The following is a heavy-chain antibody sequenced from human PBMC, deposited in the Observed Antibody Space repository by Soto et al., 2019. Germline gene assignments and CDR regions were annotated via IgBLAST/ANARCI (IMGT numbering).Heavy chain of an antibody. V-gene: IGHV1-69*13. CDR3: ARYDDAVGWFDP. D-gene: IGHD3-3*01. CDR1: GGTFSSYA. Sequence: ASVKVCCKASGGTFSSYAISWVRQAPGQGLEWMGGIIPIFGTANYAQKFQGRVTITADESTSTAYMELSSLRSEDTAVYYCARYDDAVGWFDPWGQGTLVTVSS. J-gene: IGHJ5*02. CDR2: IIPIFGTA.